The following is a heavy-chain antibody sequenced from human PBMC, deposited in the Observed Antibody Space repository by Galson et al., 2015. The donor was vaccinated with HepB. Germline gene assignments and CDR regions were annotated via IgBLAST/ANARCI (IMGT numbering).Heavy chain of an antibody. Sequence: SLRLSCAASGFTFSSYAMSWVRQAPGKGLEWVSAISGSGGGTYYADSVKGRFTISRDNSKNTLYLQMNSLRAEDTAVYYCAGGARYYDSRGTWVHYMDVWGKGTTVTVSS. CDR2: ISGSGGGT. CDR1: GFTFSSYA. J-gene: IGHJ6*03. CDR3: AGGARYYDSRGTWVHYMDV. V-gene: IGHV3-23*01. D-gene: IGHD3-22*01.